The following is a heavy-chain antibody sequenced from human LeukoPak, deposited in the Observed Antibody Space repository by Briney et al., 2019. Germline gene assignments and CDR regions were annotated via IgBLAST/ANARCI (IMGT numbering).Heavy chain of an antibody. Sequence: SVKVSCKASGGTFSSYAISWVRQAPGQGLGWMGGIIPIFGTANYAQKFQGRVTITADESTSTAYMELSSLRSEDTAVYYCARERYTAMVTPPFALDYWGQGTLVTVSS. J-gene: IGHJ4*02. CDR3: ARERYTAMVTPPFALDY. CDR1: GGTFSSYA. CDR2: IIPIFGTA. V-gene: IGHV1-69*13. D-gene: IGHD5-18*01.